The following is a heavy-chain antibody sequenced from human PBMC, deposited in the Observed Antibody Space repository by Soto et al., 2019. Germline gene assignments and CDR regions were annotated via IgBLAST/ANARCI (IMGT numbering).Heavy chain of an antibody. V-gene: IGHV3-21*01. CDR1: GFSLSSYS. D-gene: IGHD5-12*01. CDR2: VSTSSSYI. J-gene: IGHJ4*02. CDR3: ARDGGIGYALYYFES. Sequence: GGSLRLSCAASGFSLSSYSMNWVRQAPGKGLEWVSSVSTSSSYIYYADSVKGRFTISRDNAKNSLYLQMNSLRAEDTAVYYCARDGGIGYALYYFESWGQGTLVTVSS.